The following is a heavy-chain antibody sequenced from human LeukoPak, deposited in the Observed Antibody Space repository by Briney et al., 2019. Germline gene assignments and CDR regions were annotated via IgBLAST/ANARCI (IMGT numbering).Heavy chain of an antibody. CDR2: IWYDGSNK. V-gene: IGHV3-33*01. D-gene: IGHD1-26*01. Sequence: PGRSLRLSCAASGFTFSSYGMHWVRQAPGKGLEWVAVIWYDGSNKYYADSVKGRFTISRDNSKDTLYLQMNSLRAEDTAVYYCARDGELPADYWGQGTLVTVSS. CDR3: ARDGELPADY. J-gene: IGHJ4*02. CDR1: GFTFSSYG.